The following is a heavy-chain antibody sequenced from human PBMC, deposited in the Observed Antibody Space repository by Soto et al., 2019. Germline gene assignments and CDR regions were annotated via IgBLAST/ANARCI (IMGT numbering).Heavy chain of an antibody. CDR3: ARDQNRSYSYGMDV. CDR1: GFTFSSYA. CDR2: ISYDGSNK. J-gene: IGHJ6*02. Sequence: QVQLVESGGGVVQPGRSLRLSCAASGFTFSSYAMHWVRQAPGKGLEWVAVISYDGSNKYYADSVKGRFTISRDNSKNPLYLQMNSLRADDTAVYYCARDQNRSYSYGMDVWGQGTTVTVSS. V-gene: IGHV3-30-3*01.